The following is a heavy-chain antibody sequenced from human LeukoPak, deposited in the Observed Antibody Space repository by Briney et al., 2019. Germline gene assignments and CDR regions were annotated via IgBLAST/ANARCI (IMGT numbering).Heavy chain of an antibody. CDR3: ARVGQSDC. D-gene: IGHD5-24*01. V-gene: IGHV1-2*02. Sequence: ASVKVSCKASGYTFTDYYIHWVRQAPVQGLEWMGWINPNSGGTNYAQKFQGRVTMTRDTSISTAYMELSSLTSDDTAMYYCARVGQSDCWGQGTLVTVSS. CDR2: INPNSGGT. J-gene: IGHJ4*02. CDR1: GYTFTDYY.